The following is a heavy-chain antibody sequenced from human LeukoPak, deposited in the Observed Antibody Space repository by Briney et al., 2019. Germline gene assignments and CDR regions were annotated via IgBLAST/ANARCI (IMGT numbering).Heavy chain of an antibody. D-gene: IGHD6-13*01. Sequence: PGGSLRLSCAASTFTLSTYWMSWVRQAPGKGLEWVANIKQDGGQKYYLDSVKGRFTVSRDNARNSLYLQMNSLSAEDTAVYYCARLRAAQTYDYWGQGTLVSVSS. CDR1: TFTLSTYW. J-gene: IGHJ4*02. V-gene: IGHV3-7*04. CDR2: IKQDGGQK. CDR3: ARLRAAQTYDY.